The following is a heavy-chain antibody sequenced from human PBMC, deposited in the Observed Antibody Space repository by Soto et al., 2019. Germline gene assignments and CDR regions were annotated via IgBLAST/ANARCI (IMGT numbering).Heavy chain of an antibody. CDR1: GGSISRYY. Sequence: SEALSLTCTVSGGSISRYYWSWIRQPPGKGLKWIGYIYYSGITNYNLSLKSRVTISVDTSKNQVSLKLSSLTAADTAVYYCTRVMEETVSYATYSKHGMDFWGQGTTVTVSS. CDR2: IYYSGIT. CDR3: TRVMEETVSYATYSKHGMDF. V-gene: IGHV4-59*01. D-gene: IGHD2-2*01. J-gene: IGHJ6*02.